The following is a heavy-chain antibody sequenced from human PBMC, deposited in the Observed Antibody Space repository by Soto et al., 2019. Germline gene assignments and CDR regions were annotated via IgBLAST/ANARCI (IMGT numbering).Heavy chain of an antibody. CDR1: GGSISSSSCY. Sequence: PSETLSLTCTVSGGSISSSSCYWGWIRQPPGKGLEWIGSIYYSGSTYYNPSLKSRVTISVDTSKNQFSLKLSSVTAADTAVYYCARGGSYSSSGLNYWGQGTLVTVSS. CDR3: ARGGSYSSSGLNY. J-gene: IGHJ4*02. V-gene: IGHV4-39*01. D-gene: IGHD6-6*01. CDR2: IYYSGST.